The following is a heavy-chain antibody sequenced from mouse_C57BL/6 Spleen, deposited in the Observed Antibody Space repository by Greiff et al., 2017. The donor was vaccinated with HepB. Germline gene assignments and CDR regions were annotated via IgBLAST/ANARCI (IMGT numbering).Heavy chain of an antibody. CDR1: GYTFTSYW. CDR3: ARGSSGY. J-gene: IGHJ4*01. D-gene: IGHD3-1*01. Sequence: QVHVKQPGAELVKPGASVKLSCKASGYTFTSYWMQWVKQRPGQGLEWIGEIDPSDSYTNYNQKFKGKATLTVDTSSSTAYMQLSSLTSEDSAVYYCARGSSGYWGQGTSVTVSS. V-gene: IGHV1-50*01. CDR2: IDPSDSYT.